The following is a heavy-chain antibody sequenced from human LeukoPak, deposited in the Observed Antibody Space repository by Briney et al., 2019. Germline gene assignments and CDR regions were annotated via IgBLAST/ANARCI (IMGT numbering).Heavy chain of an antibody. CDR1: GFTFSDYY. CDR3: ARDLSPLWFGEFMYNWFDP. D-gene: IGHD3-10*01. J-gene: IGHJ5*02. CDR2: ISSSGSTI. Sequence: GGSLRLSCAASGFTFSDYYMSWIRQAPGKGLEWVSYISSSGSTIYYADSVKGRFTISRDNAKNSLYLQMNSLRVEDTAVYYCARDLSPLWFGEFMYNWFDPWGQGTLVTVSS. V-gene: IGHV3-11*04.